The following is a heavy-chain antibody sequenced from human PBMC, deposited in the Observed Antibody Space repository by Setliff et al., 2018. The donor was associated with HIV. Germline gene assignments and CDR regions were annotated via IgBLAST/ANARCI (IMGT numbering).Heavy chain of an antibody. Sequence: PGGSLRLSCAASGFSFSNYGMSWVRQAPGKGLEWVSGIRDSGVSFYYADSVMGRFSISRDNSRNTLYLQMNSLRVEDTAIYYCTKGVQRLRPYYFDYWGQGTLVTVSS. CDR2: IRDSGVSF. J-gene: IGHJ4*02. D-gene: IGHD4-17*01. V-gene: IGHV3-23*01. CDR1: GFSFSNYG. CDR3: TKGVQRLRPYYFDY.